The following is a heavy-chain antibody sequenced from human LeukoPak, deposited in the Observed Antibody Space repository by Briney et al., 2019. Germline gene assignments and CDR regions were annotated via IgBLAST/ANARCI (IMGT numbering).Heavy chain of an antibody. Sequence: SETLSLTCTVSGGSISSSSYYWGWIRQPPGKGLEWIGSIYYSGSTYYNPSLKSRVTISVDTSKNQFSLKLSSVTAADTAVYYCARGNHDYSNYHYYYYYMDVWGKGTTVTVSS. V-gene: IGHV4-39*07. CDR3: ARGNHDYSNYHYYYYYMDV. J-gene: IGHJ6*03. D-gene: IGHD4-11*01. CDR1: GGSISSSSYY. CDR2: IYYSGST.